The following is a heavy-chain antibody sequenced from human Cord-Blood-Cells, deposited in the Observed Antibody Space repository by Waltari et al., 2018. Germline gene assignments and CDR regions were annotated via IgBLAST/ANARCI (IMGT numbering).Heavy chain of an antibody. D-gene: IGHD1-26*01. V-gene: IGHV4-39*01. CDR1: GGSISSSSYY. CDR3: AGSGSYYAFDI. J-gene: IGHJ3*02. CDR2: TYYRGST. Sequence: QLQLQESGPGLVKPSETLSLTCTVSGGSISSSSYYWGWIRQPPGKGLGWIGSTYYRGSTCSHPSLKSRVTISVDTSKNQFSLKLSSVTAADTAVYYCAGSGSYYAFDIWGQGTMVTVSS.